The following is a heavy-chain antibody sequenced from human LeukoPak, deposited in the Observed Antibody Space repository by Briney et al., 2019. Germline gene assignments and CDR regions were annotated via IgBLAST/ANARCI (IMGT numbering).Heavy chain of an antibody. D-gene: IGHD2-2*02. Sequence: PGGSLRLSCAASGFTVSSNYMSWVRQAPGKGLEWGSVIYSGGNTYYADSVKGRFTISRDNSKNTLYLQMNSLRAEDTAVYYCARDQGYTFGYGMDVWGKGTTVTVSS. J-gene: IGHJ6*04. V-gene: IGHV3-53*01. CDR2: IYSGGNT. CDR1: GFTVSSNY. CDR3: ARDQGYTFGYGMDV.